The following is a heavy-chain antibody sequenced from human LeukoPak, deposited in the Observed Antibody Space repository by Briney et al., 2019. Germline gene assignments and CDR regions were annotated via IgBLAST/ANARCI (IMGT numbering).Heavy chain of an antibody. V-gene: IGHV3-30*03. D-gene: IGHD4-23*01. CDR2: ISSDGNSK. J-gene: IGHJ5*02. Sequence: GGSLRLSCAASGFTFSNYGMHWVRQAPGKGPEWAAVISSDGNSKYYTDSVKGRFTISRDNSKDTLYLQINSLRAEDTAVYYCARDVTYYGGDWFDPWGQGTLVTVSS. CDR1: GFTFSNYG. CDR3: ARDVTYYGGDWFDP.